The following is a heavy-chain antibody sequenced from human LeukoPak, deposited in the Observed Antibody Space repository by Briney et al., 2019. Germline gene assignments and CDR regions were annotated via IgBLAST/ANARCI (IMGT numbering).Heavy chain of an antibody. CDR2: IYFSGST. J-gene: IGHJ4*02. D-gene: IGHD3-9*01. CDR1: GGSINNYY. Sequence: SETLSLTCTVSGGSINNYYWNWIRQPPGRGLEWIGYIYFSGSTNYNPSLKSRLSISLDTSKSRFSLTLSSVTAADTAVYYCARGGNSIFSWALDYWGQGNMVTVSS. V-gene: IGHV4-59*01. CDR3: ARGGNSIFSWALDY.